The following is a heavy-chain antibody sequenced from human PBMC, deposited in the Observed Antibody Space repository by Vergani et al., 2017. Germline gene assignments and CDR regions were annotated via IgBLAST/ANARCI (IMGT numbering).Heavy chain of an antibody. CDR1: VYTFPNYY. CDR2: INPSGGST. J-gene: IGHJ4*02. V-gene: IGHV1-46*03. Sequence: QVLLVQSGAEVKKPGASVRVSCKTSVYTFPNYYIHWVRQAPGQGLEWMGIINPSGGSTTYAQQFQGRLTMTRDTSTSTVYMDLSNLRSEDTAVYYCARTHGDILPPDPRRLDYWGQGTLVTVSS. CDR3: ARTHGDILPPDPRRLDY.